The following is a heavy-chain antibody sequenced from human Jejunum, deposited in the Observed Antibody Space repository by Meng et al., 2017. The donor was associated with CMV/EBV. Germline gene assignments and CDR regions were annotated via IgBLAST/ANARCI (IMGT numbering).Heavy chain of an antibody. Sequence: GGSLTGHYWAWLRQSPGKGLEWIGEINHGGITDYNPSLKSRVTISIDTSKNEFSLQLSSVSGADSAVYYCARGGKRVVAMGYYQHWGQGTLVTVSS. CDR3: ARGGKRVVAMGYYQH. V-gene: IGHV4-34*01. CDR2: INHGGIT. D-gene: IGHD5-12*01. J-gene: IGHJ1*01. CDR1: GGSLTGHY.